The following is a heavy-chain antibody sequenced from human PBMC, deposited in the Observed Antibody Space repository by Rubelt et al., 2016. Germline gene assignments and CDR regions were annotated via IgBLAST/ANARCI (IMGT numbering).Heavy chain of an antibody. CDR1: GGSISSYY. V-gene: IGHV4-59*08. CDR3: ARHFKGPYYDSSGYYVYFDY. Sequence: QVQLQESGPGLVKPSETLSLTCTVSGGSISSYYWSWIRQPPGKGLEWIGYIYYSGSTNYNPSLKSRVTISVDTSKNQFSLKLSAVTAADTAVYYCARHFKGPYYDSSGYYVYFDYWGQGTLVTVSS. J-gene: IGHJ4*02. D-gene: IGHD3-22*01. CDR2: IYYSGST.